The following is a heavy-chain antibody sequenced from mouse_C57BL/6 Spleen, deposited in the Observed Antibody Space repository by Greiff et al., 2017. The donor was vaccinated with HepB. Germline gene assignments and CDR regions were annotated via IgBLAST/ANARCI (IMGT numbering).Heavy chain of an antibody. V-gene: IGHV1-50*01. D-gene: IGHD2-5*01. CDR1: GYTFTSYW. CDR2: IDPSDSYT. CDR3: ARSPAYYSNYGYFDV. Sequence: QVQLQQPGAELVKPGASVKLSCTASGYTFTSYWMQWVKQRPGQGLEWIGEIDPSDSYTNYNQKFKGKATLTVDTSSSTAYMQLSSLTSEDSAVYYCARSPAYYSNYGYFDVWGTGTTVTVSS. J-gene: IGHJ1*03.